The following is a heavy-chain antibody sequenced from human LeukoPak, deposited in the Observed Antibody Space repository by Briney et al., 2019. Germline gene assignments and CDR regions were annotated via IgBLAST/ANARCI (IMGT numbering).Heavy chain of an antibody. J-gene: IGHJ4*02. D-gene: IGHD5-18*01. CDR1: GGSISSYY. CDR3: ASALPGYSYGSYYFDY. CDR2: IYTSGST. Sequence: SETLSLTCTVSGGSISSYYWSWIRQPAGKGLEWIGRIYTSGSTNYNPSLKSRVTMSVDTSKNQFSLKLSSVTAADTAVYYCASALPGYSYGSYYFDYWGQGTLVTVSS. V-gene: IGHV4-4*07.